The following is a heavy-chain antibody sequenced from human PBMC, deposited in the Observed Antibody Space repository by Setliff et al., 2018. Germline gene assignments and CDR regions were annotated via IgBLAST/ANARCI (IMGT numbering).Heavy chain of an antibody. Sequence: GPVQVSCKASGYTFTSYYMHWVRQAPGQGLEWMGIINPSGGSTSYAQKFQGRVTMTWDTSASTVYMKLSSLRSEDTAVYYCARDPNYYDSSGQLLGDAFDIWGQGTMVTVSS. J-gene: IGHJ3*02. V-gene: IGHV1-46*01. D-gene: IGHD3-22*01. CDR3: ARDPNYYDSSGQLLGDAFDI. CDR1: GYTFTSYY. CDR2: INPSGGST.